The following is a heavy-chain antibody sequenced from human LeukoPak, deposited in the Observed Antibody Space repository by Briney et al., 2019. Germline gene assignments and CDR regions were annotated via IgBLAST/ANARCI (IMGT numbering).Heavy chain of an antibody. Sequence: SETLSLTCAVYGGSFSGYYWSWIRQPPGKGLEWIGEINHSGSTNYNPSLKSRVTISVDTSKSQFSLKLSSVTAADTAVYYCARDSSGWYTGNAFDIWGQGTMVTVSS. D-gene: IGHD6-19*01. J-gene: IGHJ3*02. CDR3: ARDSSGWYTGNAFDI. CDR1: GGSFSGYY. CDR2: INHSGST. V-gene: IGHV4-34*01.